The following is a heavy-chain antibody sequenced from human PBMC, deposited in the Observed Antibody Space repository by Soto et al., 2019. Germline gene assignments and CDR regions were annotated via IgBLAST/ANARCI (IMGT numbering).Heavy chain of an antibody. J-gene: IGHJ6*02. CDR1: GGSISSSSW. V-gene: IGHV4-4*02. Sequence: SETLSLTCAVSGGSISSSSWWSWVRQPPGKGLEWIGEIYHSGSTNYNPSLKSRVTISVDKSKNQFSLKLSSVTAADTAVYYCARVYDGSGSYSEDYYYYYGMDVWGQGTTVTVSS. CDR2: IYHSGST. D-gene: IGHD3-10*01. CDR3: ARVYDGSGSYSEDYYYYYGMDV.